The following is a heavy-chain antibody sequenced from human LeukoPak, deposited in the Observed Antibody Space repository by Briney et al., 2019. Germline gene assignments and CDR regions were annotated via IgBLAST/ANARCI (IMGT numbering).Heavy chain of an antibody. V-gene: IGHV3-21*01. CDR1: GFTFSSYS. CDR3: AKWTEVEYSSSVGAFDI. CDR2: ISSSSSYI. J-gene: IGHJ3*02. Sequence: GGSLRLSCAASGFTFSSYSMNWVRQAPGKGLEWVSSISSSSSYIYYADSVKGRFTNSRDNAKNSLYLQMNSLRAEDTAVYYCAKWTEVEYSSSVGAFDIWGQGTMVTVSS. D-gene: IGHD6-6*01.